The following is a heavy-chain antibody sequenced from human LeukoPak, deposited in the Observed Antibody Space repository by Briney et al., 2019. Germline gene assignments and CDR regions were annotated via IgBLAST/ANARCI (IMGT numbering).Heavy chain of an antibody. CDR3: AKAGAGSVGATLVDY. V-gene: IGHV3-48*01. J-gene: IGHJ4*02. CDR1: GFTFSSYS. CDR2: ISSSSTI. Sequence: GGSLRLSCAASGFTFSSYSMNWVRQAPGKGLEWVSYISSSSTIYYADSVKGRFTISRDNAKNSLYLQMNSLRAEDTAVYYCAKAGAGSVGATLVDYWGQGTLVTVSS. D-gene: IGHD1-26*01.